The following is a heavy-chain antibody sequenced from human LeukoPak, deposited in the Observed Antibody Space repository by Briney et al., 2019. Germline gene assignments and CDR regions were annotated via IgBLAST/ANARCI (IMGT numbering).Heavy chain of an antibody. CDR3: ARPALITGTDY. J-gene: IGHJ4*02. Sequence: GSSVKVSCKASGGTFSSYAISWVRQAPGQGLEWMGRIIPILGIANYAQKFQGRVTITADKSTSTAYMELSSLRSEDTAVYYCARPALITGTDYWGQGTLVTVSS. D-gene: IGHD1-20*01. CDR2: IIPILGIA. V-gene: IGHV1-69*04. CDR1: GGTFSSYA.